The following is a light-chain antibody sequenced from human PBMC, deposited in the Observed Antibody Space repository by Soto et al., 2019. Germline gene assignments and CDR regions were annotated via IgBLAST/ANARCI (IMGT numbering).Light chain of an antibody. CDR1: SSDVGAYNY. CDR2: EVI. J-gene: IGLJ3*02. V-gene: IGLV2-14*01. CDR3: CAYTSSITWV. Sequence: QSALTQPASVSGSPGQSITISCTGTSSDVGAYNYVSWYQQHPGKAPKLMIYEVIDRPSGVSNRFSGSKSGNTSSMTISGLQAEDEADYYFCAYTSSITWVFGGGTKLTVL.